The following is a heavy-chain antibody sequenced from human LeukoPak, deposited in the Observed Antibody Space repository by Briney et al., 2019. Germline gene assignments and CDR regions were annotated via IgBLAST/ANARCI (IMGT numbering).Heavy chain of an antibody. CDR3: GRSPDGVDN. CDR1: GFVFSSYS. Sequence: GGSLRLSCAASGFVFSSYSMNWVRQTPGKGLEFVANIKEDGSEIFYLDSVKGRFTISRDNAKNSLYLQMNSLRVEDTAVYYCGRSPDGVDNWGQGTLVTVSS. V-gene: IGHV3-7*01. J-gene: IGHJ4*02. CDR2: IKEDGSEI. D-gene: IGHD3-10*01.